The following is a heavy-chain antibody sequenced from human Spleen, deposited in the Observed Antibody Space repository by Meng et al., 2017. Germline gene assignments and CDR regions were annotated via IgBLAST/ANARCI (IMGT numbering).Heavy chain of an antibody. Sequence: QVQLVQSGAEVKKPGASVKVSCKASGYTFTGYYMHWVRQAPGQGLEWMGRINPNSGGTNYAQKFQGRVTMTRDTSISTVYMELSRLRSDDTAVYYCARGCSSTSCYISVNWFDPWGQGTLVTVSS. CDR2: INPNSGGT. CDR1: GYTFTGYY. D-gene: IGHD2-2*01. CDR3: ARGCSSTSCYISVNWFDP. V-gene: IGHV1-2*06. J-gene: IGHJ5*02.